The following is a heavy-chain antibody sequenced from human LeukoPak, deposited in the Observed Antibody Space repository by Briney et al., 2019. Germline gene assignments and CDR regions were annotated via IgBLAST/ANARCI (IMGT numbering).Heavy chain of an antibody. Sequence: SPTLSLTWAITVDIVSSNGSAWNWLRQAPSRGLEWLGRTYYRSKWYYDYAVAVKSRISINPDTSKNQFSLQLSSVTPEVTAVYYCARDPVGGSTIFDYWGQGTLVTVSS. J-gene: IGHJ4*02. D-gene: IGHD1-26*01. V-gene: IGHV6-1*01. CDR3: ARDPVGGSTIFDY. CDR2: TYYRSKWYY. CDR1: VDIVSSNGSA.